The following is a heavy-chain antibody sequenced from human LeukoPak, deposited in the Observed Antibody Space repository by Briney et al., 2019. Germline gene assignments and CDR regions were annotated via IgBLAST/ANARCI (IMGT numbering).Heavy chain of an antibody. D-gene: IGHD2/OR15-2a*01. CDR1: GGSISSSSYY. J-gene: IGHJ4*02. CDR2: IYYSGST. V-gene: IGHV4-39*07. Sequence: SETLSLTCTVFGGSISSSSYYWGWIRQPPGTGLEWIVSIYYSGSTYYNPSLKSRVTISVDTSKNQFSLKLSSVTAADTAVYYCAKDRGFLRTLHDYWGQGTLVTASS. CDR3: AKDRGFLRTLHDY.